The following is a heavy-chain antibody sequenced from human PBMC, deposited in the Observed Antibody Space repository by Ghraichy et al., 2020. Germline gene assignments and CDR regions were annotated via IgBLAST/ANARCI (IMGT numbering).Heavy chain of an antibody. Sequence: SETLSLTCTVSGGSISSSSYYWGWIRQPPGKGLEWIGSIYYSGSTYYNPSLKSRVTISVDTSKNQFSLKLSSVTAADTAVYYCACRGAFDYWGQGTLVTVSS. J-gene: IGHJ4*02. CDR1: GGSISSSSYY. V-gene: IGHV4-39*01. D-gene: IGHD3-10*01. CDR3: ACRGAFDY. CDR2: IYYSGST.